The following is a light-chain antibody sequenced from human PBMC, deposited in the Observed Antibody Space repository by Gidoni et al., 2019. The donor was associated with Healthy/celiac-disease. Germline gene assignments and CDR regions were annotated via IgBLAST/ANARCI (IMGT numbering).Light chain of an antibody. J-gene: IGKJ2*01. V-gene: IGKV1-8*01. CDR3: QQYYSYPPT. CDR2: AAS. CDR1: QGISSY. Sequence: AIRMTQSPSSFSASTGDSVTITCRARQGISSYLAWYQQKPGKAPKLLIYAASTLQSGVPSRFSGSGSGTDFTLTISCLQSEDFATYYCQQYYSYPPTFGQXTKLEIK.